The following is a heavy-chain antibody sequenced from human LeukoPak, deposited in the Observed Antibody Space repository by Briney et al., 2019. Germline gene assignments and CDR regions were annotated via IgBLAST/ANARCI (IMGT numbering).Heavy chain of an antibody. Sequence: GGSLRLSCSASGFTFSNYAMHWVRQAPGKGLEYVSAISTNGGSTYYADSVKGRFTISRDNSKNTLYLQMSSLRAEDTAVYYCVKGYCSGGNCFSRTMYYFDCWGQGTLSPSPQ. V-gene: IGHV3-64D*09. CDR3: VKGYCSGGNCFSRTMYYFDC. J-gene: IGHJ4*02. CDR2: ISTNGGST. D-gene: IGHD2-15*01. CDR1: GFTFSNYA.